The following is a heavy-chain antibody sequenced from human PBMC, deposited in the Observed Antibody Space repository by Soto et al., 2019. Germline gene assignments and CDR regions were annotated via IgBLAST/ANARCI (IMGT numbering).Heavy chain of an antibody. CDR2: INPSGGST. D-gene: IGHD6-13*01. CDR1: GYTFTSYY. V-gene: IGHV1-46*01. J-gene: IGHJ4*02. Sequence: ASVKVSCKASGYTFTSYYMHWVRQAPGQGLEWMGIINPSGGSTSYAQKFQGRVTMTRDTSTSTVYMELTNMDPVDTATYYCAHTSDAGDFDYWGQGTLVTVSS. CDR3: AHTSDAGDFDY.